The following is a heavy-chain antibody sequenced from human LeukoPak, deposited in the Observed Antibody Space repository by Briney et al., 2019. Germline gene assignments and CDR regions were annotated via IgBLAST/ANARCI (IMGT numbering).Heavy chain of an antibody. CDR3: ARAKYSSSSRFDY. J-gene: IGHJ4*02. D-gene: IGHD6-6*01. CDR2: IYYSGRT. Sequence: TLSLTCSVSSGSISSGDYYWSWIRQPPGKGLEWTGYIYYSGRTYYNPSLKSRVTISVDTSKNQFSLKLSSVTAADTAVYYCARAKYSSSSRFDYWGQGTLVTVSS. CDR1: SGSISSGDYY. V-gene: IGHV4-30-4*08.